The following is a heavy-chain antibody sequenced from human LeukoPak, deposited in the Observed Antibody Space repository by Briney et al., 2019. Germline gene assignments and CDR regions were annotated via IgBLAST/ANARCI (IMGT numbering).Heavy chain of an antibody. J-gene: IGHJ5*02. Sequence: SETLSLTCAVYGGSFSGYYWSWIRQPPGKGLEWIGEINHSGSTNYNPSLKSRVTISVDTSKNQFSLKLSSVTAADTAVYYCARFQTRIAAAPTHWFDPWGQGTLVTVSS. CDR2: INHSGST. V-gene: IGHV4-34*01. CDR3: ARFQTRIAAAPTHWFDP. CDR1: GGSFSGYY. D-gene: IGHD6-13*01.